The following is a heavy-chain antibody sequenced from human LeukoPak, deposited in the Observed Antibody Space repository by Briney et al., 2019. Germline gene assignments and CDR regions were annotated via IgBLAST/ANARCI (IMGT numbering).Heavy chain of an antibody. CDR2: TSSSSSYI. CDR1: GFTFSSYS. J-gene: IGHJ4*02. CDR3: VRSMNGRYGFFDY. D-gene: IGHD1-26*01. V-gene: IGHV3-21*01. Sequence: GGSLRLSCAASGFTFSSYSMNWVRQAPGKGLEWVSSTSSSSSYIYYADSVKGRFTISRDNAKNSLYLQMNSLRAEDTAVYYCVRSMNGRYGFFDYWGQGILVTVSS.